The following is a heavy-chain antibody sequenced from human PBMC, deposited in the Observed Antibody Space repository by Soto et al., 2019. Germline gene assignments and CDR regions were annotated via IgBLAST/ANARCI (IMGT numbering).Heavy chain of an antibody. CDR1: GFTFSSYA. V-gene: IGHV3-23*01. Sequence: EVQLLESGGGLVQPGGSLRLSCAASGFTFSSYAMSWVRQAPGKGLEWVSAIRGSGGSTYYADSVKGRFTISRDNSKNTLYLQMNSLRAEDTAVYYCAKGPRGGSYSGAEYFQHWGQGTLVTVSS. CDR3: AKGPRGGSYSGAEYFQH. D-gene: IGHD1-26*01. CDR2: IRGSGGST. J-gene: IGHJ1*01.